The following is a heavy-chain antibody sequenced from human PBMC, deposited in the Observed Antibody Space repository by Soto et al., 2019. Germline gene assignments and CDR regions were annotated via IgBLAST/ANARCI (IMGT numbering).Heavy chain of an antibody. CDR3: ARESHDMLTGPPWVWYFDL. CDR2: INDRGSI. CDR1: GGSFSGY. V-gene: IGHV4-34*01. J-gene: IGHJ2*01. D-gene: IGHD3-9*01. Sequence: QVQLQQWGAGPLRPLETLSLTCGVSGGSFSGYWAWIRQSPGKGLEWIGEINDRGSINYNPSLKSRVSISVDTSKNHYSLKLRSVTAADTAVYYCARESHDMLTGPPWVWYFDLWGRGTLVTVSS.